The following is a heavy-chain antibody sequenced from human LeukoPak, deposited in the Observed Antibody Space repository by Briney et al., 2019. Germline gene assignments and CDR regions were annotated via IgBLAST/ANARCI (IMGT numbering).Heavy chain of an antibody. CDR2: IYYSGSA. D-gene: IGHD3-10*01. CDR3: ARSYGSGNYFDY. Sequence: SETLSLTCTVSGGSISTYYWSWIRQPPGKGLEWIGYIYYSGSAIYNPSLKSRVTISVDTSKNQFSLKLSSVTAADTAVYYCARSYGSGNYFDYWGQGTLVTVSS. V-gene: IGHV4-59*01. CDR1: GGSISTYY. J-gene: IGHJ4*02.